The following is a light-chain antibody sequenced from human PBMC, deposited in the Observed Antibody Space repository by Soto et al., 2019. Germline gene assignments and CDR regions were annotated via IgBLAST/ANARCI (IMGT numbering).Light chain of an antibody. CDR1: SSDVGGYNY. CDR2: DVS. J-gene: IGLJ1*01. CDR3: CSYAGSHYV. V-gene: IGLV2-11*01. Sequence: QSALTQPRSVSGSPGQSVTISCTGSSSDVGGYNYVSWYQQHPGKAPKLMISDVSKRPSGVPDRFSGSKSGNTASLTISGLQAEDEADYYCCSYAGSHYVFGTGTKLTFL.